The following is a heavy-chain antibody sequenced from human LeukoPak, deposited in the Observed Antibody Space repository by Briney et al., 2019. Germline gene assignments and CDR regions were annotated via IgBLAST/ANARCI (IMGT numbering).Heavy chain of an antibody. CDR2: ISVRGGGT. Sequence: PGGSLRLSCAASGFTFSSYSMSWVRQAPGQGLDWVSVISVRGGGTYYADSVKGRFTISRDNSKNTLYLQLSSLRAEDTAVYYCAKENGARFEDWGQGTLVTVSS. J-gene: IGHJ4*02. CDR1: GFTFSSYS. V-gene: IGHV3-23*01. CDR3: AKENGARFED. D-gene: IGHD6-6*01.